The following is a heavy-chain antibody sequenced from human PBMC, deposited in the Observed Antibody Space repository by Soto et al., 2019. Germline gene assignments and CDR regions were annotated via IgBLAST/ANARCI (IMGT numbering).Heavy chain of an antibody. J-gene: IGHJ5*02. V-gene: IGHV1-18*01. CDR2: ISGYNGYI. D-gene: IGHD1-1*01. CDR3: ARVVSTLNQNWNDRRSWFDP. CDR1: GYKFTSYD. Sequence: ASVKVSCKASGYKFTSYDITWVRQAPAQGLEWMGWISGYNGYINYAQKLQGRVTMTTDTSTTTAYMELRSLRSDDTAVYYCARVVSTLNQNWNDRRSWFDPWGQGTLVTVSS.